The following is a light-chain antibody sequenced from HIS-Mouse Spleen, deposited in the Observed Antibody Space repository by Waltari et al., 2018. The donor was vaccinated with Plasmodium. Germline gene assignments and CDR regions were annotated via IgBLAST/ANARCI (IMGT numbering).Light chain of an antibody. V-gene: IGLV2-14*01. CDR3: SSYTSSSTLDV. J-gene: IGLJ1*01. CDR2: EVS. Sequence: QSALTQPASVSGSPGQSITISCTGTSSDVGGYNYVSWYQQDPGKGPKLMISEVSKRPAVVSNRFSCSKSGNTASLTISGLQAEDEADYYCSSYTSSSTLDVFGTGTKVTVL. CDR1: SSDVGGYNY.